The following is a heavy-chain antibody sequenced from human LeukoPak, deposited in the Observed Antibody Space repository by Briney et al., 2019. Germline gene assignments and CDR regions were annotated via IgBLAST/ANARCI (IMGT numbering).Heavy chain of an antibody. CDR1: GYSFTSYW. V-gene: IGHV5-51*01. CDR3: ARHGRIQLWLRRSDYYYGMDV. J-gene: IGHJ6*02. CDR2: IYPGDSDT. Sequence: GESLKISRKGSGYSFTSYWIGLVRQMPGKGLGWMVIIYPGDSDTRYSPSFQGQVTISADKSISTAYLQWSSLKASDTAMYYCARHGRIQLWLRRSDYYYGMDVWGQGTTVTVSS. D-gene: IGHD5-18*01.